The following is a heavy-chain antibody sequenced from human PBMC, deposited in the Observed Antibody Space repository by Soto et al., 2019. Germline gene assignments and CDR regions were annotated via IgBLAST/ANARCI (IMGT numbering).Heavy chain of an antibody. V-gene: IGHV3-21*01. CDR1: GFTFSSYS. D-gene: IGHD3-9*01. CDR2: ISSSSSYI. J-gene: IGHJ4*02. Sequence: GGSLRLSCAASGFTFSSYSMNWVRQAPGKGLEWVSSISSSSSYIYYADSVKGRFTISRDNAKNSLYLQMNSLRAEDTAVYYCARLIGDYYDILTGYPDYWGQGTLVTVSS. CDR3: ARLIGDYYDILTGYPDY.